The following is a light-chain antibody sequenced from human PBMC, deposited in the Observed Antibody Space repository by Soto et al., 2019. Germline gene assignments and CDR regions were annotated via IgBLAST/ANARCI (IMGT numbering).Light chain of an antibody. CDR2: GNS. V-gene: IGLV1-40*01. CDR3: QSYGDSLSGYV. J-gene: IGLJ1*01. CDR1: NSNIGAGYD. Sequence: QSALTQPPSVSGAPGQRVTISCTGSNSNIGAGYDVHWYQQLPGTAPKLLIYGNSNRPSGVPDRFSGSKSGTSASLTITGLQAEDEADYYCQSYGDSLSGYVFGTGTNVTVL.